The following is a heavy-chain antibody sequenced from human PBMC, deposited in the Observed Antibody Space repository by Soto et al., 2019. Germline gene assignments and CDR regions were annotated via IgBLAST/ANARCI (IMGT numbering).Heavy chain of an antibody. CDR3: ARVRLVTMIVADKYYGMDV. CDR2: INHSGST. D-gene: IGHD3-22*01. J-gene: IGHJ6*01. V-gene: IGHV4-34*01. CDR1: GGSFSGYY. Sequence: ASETLSLTCAVYGGSFSGYYWSWIRQPPGKGLEWIGEINHSGSTNYNPSLKSRVTISVDTSKNQFSLKLSSVTAADTAVYYCARVRLVTMIVADKYYGMDVLGQGTTVTV.